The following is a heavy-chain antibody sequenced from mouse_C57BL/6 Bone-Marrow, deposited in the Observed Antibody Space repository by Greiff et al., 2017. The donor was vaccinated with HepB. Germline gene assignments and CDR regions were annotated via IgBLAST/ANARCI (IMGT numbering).Heavy chain of an antibody. CDR3: AREGYDRYFDY. CDR1: GFTFSSYA. V-gene: IGHV5-4*01. J-gene: IGHJ2*01. D-gene: IGHD2-2*01. CDR2: ISDGGSYT. Sequence: EVHLVESGGGLVKPGGSLKLSCAASGFTFSSYAMSWVRQTPEKRLEWVATISDGGSYTYYPDNVKGRFTISRDNAKNNLYLQMSHLKSEDTAMYYCAREGYDRYFDYWGQGTTLTVSS.